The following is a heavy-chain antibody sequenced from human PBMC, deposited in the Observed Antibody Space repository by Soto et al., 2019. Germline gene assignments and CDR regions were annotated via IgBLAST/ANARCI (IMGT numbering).Heavy chain of an antibody. D-gene: IGHD3-10*02. V-gene: IGHV3-21*01. J-gene: IGHJ6*02. Sequence: GGSLRLSCAASGFTFSRYSMNLVRQAPGKGLEWVSSIISSSSYIYYADSVKGRFTISRDNAKNSLYLQMNSLRAEDTAVYYCASCCSGSYYCAYYYYGMDVWGQGTTVTVSS. CDR3: ASCCSGSYYCAYYYYGMDV. CDR1: GFTFSRYS. CDR2: IISSSSYI.